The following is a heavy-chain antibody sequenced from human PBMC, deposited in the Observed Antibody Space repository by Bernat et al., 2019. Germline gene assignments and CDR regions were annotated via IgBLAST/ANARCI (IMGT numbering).Heavy chain of an antibody. D-gene: IGHD1-1*01. CDR1: GFTFSSYG. CDR2: ISYDGSNK. CDR3: AKDHGGKTGAFDY. Sequence: QVQLVESGGGVVQPGRSLRLSCAASGFTFSSYGMHCVRQAPGKGLGWVAVISYDGSNKYDADSVKGRFTISRDNSKNTLYLQRNSLRAEDTAVYYCAKDHGGKTGAFDYGGQGTLVTVSS. J-gene: IGHJ4*02. V-gene: IGHV3-30*18.